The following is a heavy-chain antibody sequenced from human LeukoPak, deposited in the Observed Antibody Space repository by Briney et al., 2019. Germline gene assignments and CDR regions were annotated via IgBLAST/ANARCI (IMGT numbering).Heavy chain of an antibody. D-gene: IGHD1-14*01. V-gene: IGHV4-4*02. CDR2: IYHSGST. J-gene: IGHJ2*01. Sequence: SETLSLTCAVSGGSISSSNWWSWVRQPPGKGLEWIGEIYHSGSTNYNPSLKSRVTISVDKSKNQFSLKLSSVTAADTAVYYCAGGRKEETVDSYFDLWGRGTLVTVSS. CDR1: GGSISSSNW. CDR3: AGGRKEETVDSYFDL.